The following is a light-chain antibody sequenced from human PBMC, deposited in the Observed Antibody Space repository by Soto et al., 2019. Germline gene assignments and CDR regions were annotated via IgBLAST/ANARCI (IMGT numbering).Light chain of an antibody. CDR2: GAS. J-gene: IGKJ1*01. CDR3: QRYYDSLWT. Sequence: EIGLTQSPGTLSLSPGETATLSCRASQSVNSTSLAWYQQKPCQAPRLLIHGASSRATGIPDRFSGSGSGTAFTLTISRLEPEDVAVYFFQRYYDSLWTFGQGTQVEIK. CDR1: QSVNSTS. V-gene: IGKV3-20*01.